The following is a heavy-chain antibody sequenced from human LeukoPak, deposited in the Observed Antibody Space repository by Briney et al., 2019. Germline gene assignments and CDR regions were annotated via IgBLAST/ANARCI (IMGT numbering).Heavy chain of an antibody. D-gene: IGHD4-23*01. J-gene: IGHJ4*02. V-gene: IGHV3-30-3*01. Sequence: GGSLRLSCAASGFTFSSYAMHWVRQAPGKGLEWVAVISYDGSNKYYADSVKGRFTISRDNSKNTLYLQMNSLRAEDTAVYYCARGLPTVVTLTPPPRWGQGTLVTVSS. CDR2: ISYDGSNK. CDR1: GFTFSSYA. CDR3: ARGLPTVVTLTPPPR.